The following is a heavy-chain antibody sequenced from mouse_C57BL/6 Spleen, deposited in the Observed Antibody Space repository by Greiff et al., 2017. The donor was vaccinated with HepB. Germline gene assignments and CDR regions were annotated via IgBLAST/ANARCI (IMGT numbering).Heavy chain of an antibody. CDR3: ARSRVTTDYAMDY. D-gene: IGHD2-2*01. CDR1: GYTFTDYN. Sequence: EVQLQQSGPELVKPGASVKIPCKASGYTFTDYNMDWVKQSHGKSLEWIGDINPNNGGTIYNQKFKGKATLTVDKSSSTAYMELRSRTSEDTAVYYCARSRVTTDYAMDYWGQGTSVTVSS. J-gene: IGHJ4*01. V-gene: IGHV1-18*01. CDR2: INPNNGGT.